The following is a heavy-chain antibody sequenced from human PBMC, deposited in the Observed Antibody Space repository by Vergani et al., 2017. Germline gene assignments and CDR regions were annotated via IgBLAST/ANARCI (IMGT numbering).Heavy chain of an antibody. D-gene: IGHD3-16*02. CDR2: IYYTGST. V-gene: IGHV4-59*01. Sequence: QVHLQESGPGLVKPSETLSLTCTVSGDSISPYYWSWLRQPPGKGLEFIGYIYYTGSTNYNPSLKSRVTISVDTPKNQLSLRLSSVTAADTAVYYCARDHSVLGELSHWFDPWGQGTLVTVSS. CDR3: ARDHSVLGELSHWFDP. J-gene: IGHJ5*02. CDR1: GDSISPYY.